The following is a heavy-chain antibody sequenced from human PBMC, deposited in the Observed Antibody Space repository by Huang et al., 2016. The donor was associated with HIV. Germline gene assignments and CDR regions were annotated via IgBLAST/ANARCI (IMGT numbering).Heavy chain of an antibody. CDR2: IKPKRGGT. V-gene: IGHV1-2*02. CDR3: ARDWSFGSSTSPAD. J-gene: IGHJ4*02. Sequence: QVQLVQSGAEVKNPGASVRVSCKASGYTFTDSNIHLVRQAPGQGLEWRGRIKPKRGGTMYAQRLQGRVTMTRDTTISTVHMDLRRIQSDDTAVYFCARDWSFGSSTSPADWGQGTLVTVSS. D-gene: IGHD6-6*01. CDR1: GYTFTDSN.